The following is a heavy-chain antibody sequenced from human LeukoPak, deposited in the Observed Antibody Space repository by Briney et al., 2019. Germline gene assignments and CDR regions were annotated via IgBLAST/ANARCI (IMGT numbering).Heavy chain of an antibody. CDR2: IIPILGIA. CDR1: GGTFTTYT. Sequence: SVKVSCKASGGTFTTYTIIWVRQAPGQGREWMGRIIPILGIANYAQKFQGRVTITADKSTNTAYMELSSLRSEDTAVYYCARAAHFCSSTSCYTRADYWGQGTLVTVSS. D-gene: IGHD2-2*02. J-gene: IGHJ4*02. V-gene: IGHV1-69*02. CDR3: ARAAHFCSSTSCYTRADY.